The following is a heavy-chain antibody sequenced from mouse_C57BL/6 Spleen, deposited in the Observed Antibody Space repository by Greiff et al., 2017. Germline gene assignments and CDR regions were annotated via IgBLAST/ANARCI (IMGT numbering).Heavy chain of an antibody. Sequence: EVKLLESGPGLVKPSQSLSLTCSVTGYSITSGYYWNWIRQFPGNKLEWMGYISYDGSNNYNPSLKNRISITRDTSKNQFFLKLNSVTTEDTAIYYCARGSNYGFAYWGQGTLVTVSA. CDR3: ARGSNYGFAY. J-gene: IGHJ3*01. D-gene: IGHD2-5*01. CDR1: GYSITSGYY. CDR2: ISYDGSN. V-gene: IGHV3-6*01.